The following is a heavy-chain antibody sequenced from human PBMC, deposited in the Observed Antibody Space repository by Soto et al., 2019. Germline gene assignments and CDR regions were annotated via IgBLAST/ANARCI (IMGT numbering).Heavy chain of an antibody. D-gene: IGHD3-16*02. V-gene: IGHV3-23*01. CDR2: VSGNGGET. J-gene: IGHJ4*02. CDR3: AKGAHLSFFDY. Sequence: EVQLSESGGGLVQPGGSLRLSCAASGLTFRNYAMTWVRQAPGKGPEWVSTVSGNGGETFYADSVEGRFTISRDNSKDTVYLVLNSLRVGDTAVYYCAKGAHLSFFDYWGQGTLVTVSS. CDR1: GLTFRNYA.